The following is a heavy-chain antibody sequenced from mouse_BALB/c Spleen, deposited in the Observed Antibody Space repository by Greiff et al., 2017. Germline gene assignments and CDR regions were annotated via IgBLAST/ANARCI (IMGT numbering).Heavy chain of an antibody. D-gene: IGHD2-10*02. CDR1: GYSFTGYN. CDR2: IDPYYGGT. J-gene: IGHJ3*01. V-gene: IGHV1-39*01. CDR3: ASAYGNYGFAY. Sequence: VQLQQPGAELVRPGASVKISCKASGYSFTGYNMNWVKQSNGKSLEWIGNIDPYYGGTSYNQKFKGKATLTVDKSSSTAYMQLKSLTSEDSAVYYCASAYGNYGFAYWGQGTLVTVSA.